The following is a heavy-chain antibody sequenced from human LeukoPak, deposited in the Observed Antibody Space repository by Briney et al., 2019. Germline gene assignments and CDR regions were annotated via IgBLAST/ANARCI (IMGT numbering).Heavy chain of an antibody. CDR2: ISSSSSTI. Sequence: GGSLRLSCAASGFTFSSYSMNWVRQAPGKGLEWVSYISSSSSTIYYADSVKGRFTISRDNAKNSLYLQMNSLRAEDTAVYYCARGYYGDYEEDFDYWGQGTLVTVSS. CDR3: ARGYYGDYEEDFDY. D-gene: IGHD4-17*01. CDR1: GFTFSSYS. V-gene: IGHV3-48*04. J-gene: IGHJ4*02.